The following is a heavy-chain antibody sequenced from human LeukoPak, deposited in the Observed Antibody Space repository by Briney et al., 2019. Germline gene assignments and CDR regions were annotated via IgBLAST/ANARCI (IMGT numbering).Heavy chain of an antibody. D-gene: IGHD2-21*01. J-gene: IGHJ4*02. CDR1: GDSISSYY. V-gene: IGHV4-59*08. CDR2: GHYTGST. Sequence: SETLSLTCTVSGDSISSYYWNWIRQPPGKGLEWIGYGHYTGSTNYNPSLKSRVTFSVDTSKNQFSLKLTSVTAADTAVYYCARHLNEWAIFDYWGQGTLVTVSS. CDR3: ARHLNEWAIFDY.